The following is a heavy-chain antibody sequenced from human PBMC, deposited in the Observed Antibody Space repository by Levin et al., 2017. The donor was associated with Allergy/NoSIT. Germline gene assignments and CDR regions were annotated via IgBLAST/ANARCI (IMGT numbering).Heavy chain of an antibody. D-gene: IGHD3-10*01. Sequence: SCAVSGASISSGGYSWSWIRQPPGKGLEWIGYIHHSGSTYYNPSLRGRITISLDWSKNQISLKLSSVIAADTAVYYCARVLGGWGGDTYYYFDSWGQGTLVTVSS. J-gene: IGHJ4*02. CDR2: IHHSGST. CDR3: ARVLGGWGGDTYYYFDS. V-gene: IGHV4-30-2*01. CDR1: GASISSGGYS.